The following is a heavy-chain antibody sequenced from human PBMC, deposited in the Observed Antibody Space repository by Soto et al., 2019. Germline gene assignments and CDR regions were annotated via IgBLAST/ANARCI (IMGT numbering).Heavy chain of an antibody. Sequence: RVGSLRLSCAASGFSFTNFAMSWVRQAPGKGLEWVAGIGASGDITWYADSVKGRLSISRDNSKNILYLQLNSLRFEDTAVYYCAKDDFTDRGDDYFDYWGPGTLVTVSS. D-gene: IGHD2-21*02. CDR3: AKDDFTDRGDDYFDY. CDR2: IGASGDIT. J-gene: IGHJ4*02. V-gene: IGHV3-23*01. CDR1: GFSFTNFA.